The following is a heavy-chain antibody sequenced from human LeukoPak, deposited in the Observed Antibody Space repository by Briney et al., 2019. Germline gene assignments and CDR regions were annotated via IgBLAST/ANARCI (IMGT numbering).Heavy chain of an antibody. J-gene: IGHJ5*02. Sequence: QSGGSLRLSCAASGFTFSSYAMSWVRQAPGKGLEWVSAISGSGGSTYYANSVKGRFTISRDNSKKTLYLQMKSLRPEDTPVYNCAKGILWFGPEGGWFDPWAREPWSPSPQ. V-gene: IGHV3-23*01. CDR2: ISGSGGST. CDR1: GFTFSSYA. CDR3: AKGILWFGPEGGWFDP. D-gene: IGHD3-10*01.